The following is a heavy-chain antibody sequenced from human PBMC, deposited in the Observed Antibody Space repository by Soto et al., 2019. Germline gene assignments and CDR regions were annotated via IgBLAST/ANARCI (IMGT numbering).Heavy chain of an antibody. D-gene: IGHD1-26*01. J-gene: IGHJ6*02. CDR3: ARHPGRTDNEDYYYGMDV. Sequence: PGESLKISCKGSGYSFTSYWIGWVRQMPGKGLEWMGIIYPGDSDTRYSPSFQGQVTISADKSISTAYLQWSSLKASDTAMYYCARHPGRTDNEDYYYGMDVWGQGTTVTVSS. CDR1: GYSFTSYW. V-gene: IGHV5-51*01. CDR2: IYPGDSDT.